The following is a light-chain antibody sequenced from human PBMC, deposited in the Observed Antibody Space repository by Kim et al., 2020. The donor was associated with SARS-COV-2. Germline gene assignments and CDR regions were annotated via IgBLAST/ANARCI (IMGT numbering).Light chain of an antibody. J-gene: IGKJ1*01. CDR2: GAS. CDR1: QSVSSN. CDR3: QQYNNWPSWT. Sequence: SPGESATLSCRASQSVSSNLAWYQQKPGHAPRLLIYGASTRATGIPARFSGSGSGTEFTLTISSLQSEDFAVYYCQQYNNWPSWTFGQGTKVDIK. V-gene: IGKV3-15*01.